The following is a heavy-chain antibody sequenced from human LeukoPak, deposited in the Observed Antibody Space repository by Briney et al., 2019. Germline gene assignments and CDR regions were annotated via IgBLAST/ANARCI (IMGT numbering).Heavy chain of an antibody. J-gene: IGHJ4*02. CDR2: ISWNSGSI. CDR3: AKGKTVTYYFDY. V-gene: IGHV3-9*01. D-gene: IGHD4-17*01. CDR1: GFTFDDYG. Sequence: ALRLSCAASGFTFDDYGMSWVRQAPGKGLEWVSGISWNSGSIGYADSVKGRFTISRDNAKNSLYLQMNSLRAEDTASYYCAKGKTVTYYFDYWGQGTLVTVSS.